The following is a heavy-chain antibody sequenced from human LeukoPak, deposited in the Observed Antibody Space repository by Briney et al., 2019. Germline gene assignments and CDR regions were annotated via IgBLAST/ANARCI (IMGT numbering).Heavy chain of an antibody. V-gene: IGHV3-21*01. D-gene: IGHD3-22*01. CDR3: ARVSGVPLYDSSGYSHDAFDT. Sequence: PGGSLRLSCAASGFTFSSYSMNWVRQAPGKGLEWVSSISSSSSYIYYADSVKGRFTISRDNAKNSLYLQMNSLRAEDTAVYYCARVSGVPLYDSSGYSHDAFDTWGQGTMVTVSS. CDR2: ISSSSSYI. J-gene: IGHJ3*02. CDR1: GFTFSSYS.